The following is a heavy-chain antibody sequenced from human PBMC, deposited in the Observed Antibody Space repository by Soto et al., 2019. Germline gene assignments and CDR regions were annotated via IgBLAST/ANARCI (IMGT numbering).Heavy chain of an antibody. V-gene: IGHV3-53*01. CDR3: ASSLTGDHYDAFDI. Sequence: GGSLRLSCAASGFTVSSNYMSWVRQAPGKGLEWVSVIYSGSSTYYVDSVKGRITISRDNSKNTLYHQMNSLRAEDTAVYYCASSLTGDHYDAFDIWGQGTMVTVSS. D-gene: IGHD7-27*01. CDR1: GFTVSSNY. J-gene: IGHJ3*02. CDR2: IYSGSST.